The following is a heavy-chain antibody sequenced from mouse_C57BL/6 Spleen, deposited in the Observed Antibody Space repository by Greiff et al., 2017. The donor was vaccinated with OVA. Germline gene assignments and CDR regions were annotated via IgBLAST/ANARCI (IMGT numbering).Heavy chain of an antibody. V-gene: IGHV1-69*01. Sequence: VQLQQPGAELVMPGASVKLSCKASGYTFTSYWMHWVKQRPGQGLEWIGEIDPSDSYTNYNQKFKGKSTLTVDKSTSTAYMQLSSLTSEDSAVYYCARRNYYGSREGAMDYWGQGTSVTVSS. CDR1: GYTFTSYW. J-gene: IGHJ4*01. CDR3: ARRNYYGSREGAMDY. D-gene: IGHD1-1*01. CDR2: IDPSDSYT.